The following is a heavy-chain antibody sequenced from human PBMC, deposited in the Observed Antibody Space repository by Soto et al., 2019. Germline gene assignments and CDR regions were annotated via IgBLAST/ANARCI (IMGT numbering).Heavy chain of an antibody. D-gene: IGHD6-6*01. CDR2: TYYRSKWYN. V-gene: IGHV6-1*01. CDR1: GDSVSSNSAA. Sequence: SQTLSLTCAISGDSVSSNSAAWNWIRQSPSRGLEWLGRTYYRSKWYNDYAVSVKSRITINPDTSKNQFSLQLNSVTPEDTAVYYCARGVRKQLVLYYYYGMDVWGQGTTVTV. CDR3: ARGVRKQLVLYYYYGMDV. J-gene: IGHJ6*02.